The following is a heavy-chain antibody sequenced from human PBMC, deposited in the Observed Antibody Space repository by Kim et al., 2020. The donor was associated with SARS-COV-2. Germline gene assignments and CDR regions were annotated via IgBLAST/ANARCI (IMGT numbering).Heavy chain of an antibody. J-gene: IGHJ6*02. D-gene: IGHD4-17*01. Sequence: SQTLSLTCAISGDSVSSNSAAWNWIRQSPSRGLEWLGRTYYRSKWYNDYAVSVKSRITINPDTSKNQFSLQLNSVTPEDTAVYYCARVGTTVAAPPGAYYYGMDVWGQVTTVTVSS. CDR3: ARVGTTVAAPPGAYYYGMDV. CDR1: GDSVSSNSAA. CDR2: TYYRSKWYN. V-gene: IGHV6-1*01.